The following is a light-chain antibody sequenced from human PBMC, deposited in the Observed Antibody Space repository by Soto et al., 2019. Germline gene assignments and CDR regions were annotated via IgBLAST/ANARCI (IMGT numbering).Light chain of an antibody. CDR1: QSISSW. Sequence: DSQMAPALSTLSATVVDRVMMTCRASQSISSWLAWYQQKPGKAPKLLIYDASSLESGVPSRFSGSGSGTEFTLNISSLQPDDFATYYCQQYNSFWTVGQGTKLDI. CDR2: DAS. V-gene: IGKV1-5*01. J-gene: IGKJ1*01. CDR3: QQYNSFWT.